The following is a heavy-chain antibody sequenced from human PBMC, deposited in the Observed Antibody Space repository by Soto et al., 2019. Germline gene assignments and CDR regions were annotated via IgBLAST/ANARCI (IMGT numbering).Heavy chain of an antibody. CDR1: GYTFTTYY. CDR3: ARGVGGEPRLNWFDP. CDR2: LNPSGGST. V-gene: IGHV1-46*01. J-gene: IGHJ5*02. D-gene: IGHD3-16*01. Sequence: QVQLVQSGAEVKKPGASVKISCKASGYTFTTYYIHWVRQAPGQGLEWVGILNPSGGSTSNAQKFQGRVTMIRDMSTDTAFMELSSLRSEDTAVYYCARGVGGEPRLNWFDPWGPGTLVTVSS.